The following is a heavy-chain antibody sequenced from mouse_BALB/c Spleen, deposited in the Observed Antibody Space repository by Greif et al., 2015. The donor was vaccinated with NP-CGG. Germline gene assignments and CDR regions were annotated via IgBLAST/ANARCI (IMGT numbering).Heavy chain of an antibody. CDR3: AGAARVLYDDAMDY. D-gene: IGHD1-1*01. J-gene: IGHJ4*01. Sequence: EVQLVESGGGLVQPGGSRKLPCAASGFTFSSFGMHWVRQAPEKGLEWVAYISSGSSTIYYADTVKGRFTISRDNPKNTLFLRRTSLRSEDTAMYYCAGAARVLYDDAMDYWGQGSSVTVSS. V-gene: IGHV5-17*02. CDR2: ISSGSSTI. CDR1: GFTFSSFG.